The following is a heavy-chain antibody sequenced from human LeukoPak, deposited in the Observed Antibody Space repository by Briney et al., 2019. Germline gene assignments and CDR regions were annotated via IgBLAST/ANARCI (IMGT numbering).Heavy chain of an antibody. CDR1: GFTFSSYG. CDR2: IRNDGSNK. J-gene: IGHJ4*02. Sequence: GGSLRLSCAASGFTFSSYGMHWVRQAPGKGLEWVAFIRNDGSNKYYADSVKGRFTISRDNSKNTLYLQMNSLRAEDTAVYYCARWGRIVVVPAALDYWGQGTLVTVSS. V-gene: IGHV3-30*02. CDR3: ARWGRIVVVPAALDY. D-gene: IGHD2-2*01.